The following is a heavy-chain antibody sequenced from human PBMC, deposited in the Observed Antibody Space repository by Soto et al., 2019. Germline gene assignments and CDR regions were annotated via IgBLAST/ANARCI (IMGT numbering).Heavy chain of an antibody. D-gene: IGHD6-13*01. CDR1: GGTLSSYA. Sequence: SAKVSCKASGGTLSSYAIIWVRQAPGQGLEWMGGIIPIFGTANYAQKFQGRVTITADESTSTAYMELSSLRSEDTAVYYCAKVGIAAAGTPFDYWGQGTLVTVST. V-gene: IGHV1-69*13. CDR2: IIPIFGTA. CDR3: AKVGIAAAGTPFDY. J-gene: IGHJ4*02.